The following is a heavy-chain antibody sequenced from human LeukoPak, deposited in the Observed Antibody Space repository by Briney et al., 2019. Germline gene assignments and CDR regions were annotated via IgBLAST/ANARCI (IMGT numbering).Heavy chain of an antibody. CDR2: MSHNRGT. CDR3: ASYYASGVSAYNYYGMDV. J-gene: IGHJ6*04. Sequence: SETLSLTCAVSGYSISSGYYWGWIRQPPGKGLEWIGSMSHNRGTYYNPSLKSRVTISMDTSKNQFSLRLSSVTAADTAVYSCASYYASGVSAYNYYGMDVWGKGTTVTVSS. D-gene: IGHD3-10*01. CDR1: GYSISSGYY. V-gene: IGHV4-38-2*01.